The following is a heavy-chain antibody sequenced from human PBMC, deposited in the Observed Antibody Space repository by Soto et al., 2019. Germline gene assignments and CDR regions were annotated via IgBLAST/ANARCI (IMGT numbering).Heavy chain of an antibody. Sequence: EVQLVESGGGLVQPGGSLRLSCAASGFMFNTYWMSWVRQATGKGLEWVANISQGGSEKYYVDSVKGRFIISRDNAKNSLYMQMNSLRAAETAVYYCARVVAITVVRGVIGRFDHWGQGTLVTVSS. V-gene: IGHV3-7*01. CDR1: GFMFNTYW. CDR2: ISQGGSEK. J-gene: IGHJ4*02. D-gene: IGHD3-10*01. CDR3: ARVVAITVVRGVIGRFDH.